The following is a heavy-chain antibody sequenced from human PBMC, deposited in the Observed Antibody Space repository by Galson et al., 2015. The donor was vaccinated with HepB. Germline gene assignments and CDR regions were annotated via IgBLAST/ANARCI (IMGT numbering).Heavy chain of an antibody. CDR3: ARGALVGVGGGSQHNWFDP. CDR1: GYTFSTYS. V-gene: IGHV1-18*01. CDR2: MSPDNRDT. D-gene: IGHD2-15*01. J-gene: IGHJ5*02. Sequence: SVKVSCKASGYTFSTYSITWVRQAPGQGLEWMGWMSPDNRDTNYARTFQGRVTMTTDTFTSTAYMELRSLRSDDTAVYYCARGALVGVGGGSQHNWFDPWGQGTLVGVSS.